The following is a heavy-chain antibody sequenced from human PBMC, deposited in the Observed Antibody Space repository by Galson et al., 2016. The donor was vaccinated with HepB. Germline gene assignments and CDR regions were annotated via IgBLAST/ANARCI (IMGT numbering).Heavy chain of an antibody. V-gene: IGHV3-23*01. J-gene: IGHJ4*02. D-gene: IGHD6-19*01. CDR2: IRSDGGDI. Sequence: SLRLSCAASGFPFRNYQMSWIRQVPGKGLEWLSTIRSDGGDIYFADSVKARITISRDNSKNTMSLQMSSLSAEDTALYYCVRDNSGWSRDYWGQGTLVTVSS. CDR3: VRDNSGWSRDY. CDR1: GFPFRNYQ.